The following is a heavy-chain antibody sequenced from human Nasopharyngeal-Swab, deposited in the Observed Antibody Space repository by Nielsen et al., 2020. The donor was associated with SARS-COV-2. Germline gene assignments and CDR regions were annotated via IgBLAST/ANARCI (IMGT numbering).Heavy chain of an antibody. CDR2: IFSNDEK. D-gene: IGHD6-13*01. Sequence: WIRQPPGKALEWLAHIFSNDEKSYSSSLKSRLTISKDTSKSQVVLTMTNIDPVDTATYYCALMKGSSSWYYWGQGTLVTVSS. V-gene: IGHV2-26*01. CDR3: ALMKGSSSWYY. J-gene: IGHJ4*02.